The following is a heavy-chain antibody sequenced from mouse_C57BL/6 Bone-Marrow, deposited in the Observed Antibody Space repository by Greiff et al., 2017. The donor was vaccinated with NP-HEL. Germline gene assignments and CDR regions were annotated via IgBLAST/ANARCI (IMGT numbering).Heavy chain of an antibody. CDR3: AIGYYSNSGFAY. J-gene: IGHJ3*01. CDR1: GFSLTSYG. V-gene: IGHV2-5*01. CDR2: IWRGGST. D-gene: IGHD2-5*01. Sequence: QVQLQESGPGLAQPSQSLSITCTVSGFSLTSYGVHWVRQSPGKGLEWLGVIWRGGSTAYNAAFLSRLSITKDNSESQVFFKKNSMQADDTAIYYYAIGYYSNSGFAYWGQGTLVTVSA.